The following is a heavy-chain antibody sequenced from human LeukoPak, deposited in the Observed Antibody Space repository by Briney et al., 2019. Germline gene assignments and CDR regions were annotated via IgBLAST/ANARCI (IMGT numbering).Heavy chain of an antibody. D-gene: IGHD3-10*01. V-gene: IGHV4-61*08. CDR1: GGSISSGGYY. CDR3: ARALVSAGEYYFDY. CDR2: ISYSGST. Sequence: SQTLSLTCAVSGGSISSGGYYWSWIRQPPGKGLEWIGYISYSGSTNYNPSLKSRVTISVDTSKNQFSLKLSSVTAADTAVYYCARALVSAGEYYFDYWGQGTLVTVSS. J-gene: IGHJ4*02.